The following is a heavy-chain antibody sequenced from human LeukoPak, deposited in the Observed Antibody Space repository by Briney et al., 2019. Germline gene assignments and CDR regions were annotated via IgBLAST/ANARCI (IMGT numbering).Heavy chain of an antibody. J-gene: IGHJ3*02. CDR1: GFSSSNYG. Sequence: GGSLRLSCAASGFSSSNYGMNWVRQAPGKGLEWVSLISSSSSYIYYADSVKGRFTISRDNAKNSLYLQMNSLRAEDTAVYYCARCRNGYRNDVFDIWGQGTMVTVSS. D-gene: IGHD5-24*01. CDR3: ARCRNGYRNDVFDI. CDR2: ISSSSSYI. V-gene: IGHV3-21*01.